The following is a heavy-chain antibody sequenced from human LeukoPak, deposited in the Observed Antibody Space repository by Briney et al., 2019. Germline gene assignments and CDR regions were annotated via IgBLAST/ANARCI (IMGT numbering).Heavy chain of an antibody. CDR2: IWSDGSNK. J-gene: IGHJ3*02. Sequence: GGSLRLSCAASGFTFSSYGMYWVRQAPGKGLEWVASIWSDGSNKYYADSVKGRFTISRDNSKNTLYLQMNSLRAEDTAVYYCARDRDNWNYDDYDAFDIWGQGTMVTVSS. CDR3: ARDRDNWNYDDYDAFDI. CDR1: GFTFSSYG. D-gene: IGHD1-7*01. V-gene: IGHV3-33*07.